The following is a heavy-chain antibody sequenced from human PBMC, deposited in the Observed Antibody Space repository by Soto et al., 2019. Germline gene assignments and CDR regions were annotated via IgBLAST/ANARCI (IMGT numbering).Heavy chain of an antibody. D-gene: IGHD2-2*01. Sequence: LRLSCAASGFTFDDYAMHWVRQPPGKGLEWIGYMYHSGSTYYNPSLKSRVTISIDRSKNQFSLKLSSVTAADTAVYYCARVPDYRGQGILVTVS. J-gene: IGHJ4*02. CDR3: ARVPDY. CDR1: GFTFDDYA. V-gene: IGHV4-30-2*01. CDR2: MYHSGST.